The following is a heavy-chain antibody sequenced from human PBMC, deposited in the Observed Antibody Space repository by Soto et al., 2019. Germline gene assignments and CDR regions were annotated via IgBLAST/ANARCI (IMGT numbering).Heavy chain of an antibody. D-gene: IGHD1-7*01. CDR2: ITFDGNNQ. CDR1: GFIFSRYG. V-gene: IGHV3-30*03. CDR3: ARIEVTGTTGFDF. Sequence: QTGGSLRLSCAASGFIFSRYGMHWVRQAPGKGLQWVAVITFDGNNQYYADSVKGRFTISRDDSKNTLYLQMNSLRAEDTAVYYCARIEVTGTTGFDFWGQGTLVTVS. J-gene: IGHJ4*02.